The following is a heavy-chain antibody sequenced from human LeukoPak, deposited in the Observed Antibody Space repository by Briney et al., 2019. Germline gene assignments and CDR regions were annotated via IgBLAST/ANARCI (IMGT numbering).Heavy chain of an antibody. CDR1: GYSFATSW. CDR3: ARRDDSKAFDY. D-gene: IGHD3-22*01. Sequence: GESLKISCKGSGYSFATSWIGWVRQMPGKGLEWMALIYPADSSTRYSPSFQGQITISADNSINTAYLQWSSLKASDTAMYYCARRDDSKAFDYWGQGTLATVSS. V-gene: IGHV5-51*01. CDR2: IYPADSST. J-gene: IGHJ4*02.